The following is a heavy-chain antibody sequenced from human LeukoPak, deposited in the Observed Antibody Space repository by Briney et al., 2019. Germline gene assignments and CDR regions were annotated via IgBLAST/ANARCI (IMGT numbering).Heavy chain of an antibody. J-gene: IGHJ3*02. Sequence: SETLSLTCTVSGGSISSSSYYWAWIRQPPGMGLAWIGTIHYSGSTNYSPSLKSRVTMSVDTSKNQFSLRLTSVTAADTAVYYCAKHESLIAFDIWGQGTMVTVSS. CDR2: IHYSGST. CDR3: AKHESLIAFDI. CDR1: GGSISSSSYY. V-gene: IGHV4-39*01.